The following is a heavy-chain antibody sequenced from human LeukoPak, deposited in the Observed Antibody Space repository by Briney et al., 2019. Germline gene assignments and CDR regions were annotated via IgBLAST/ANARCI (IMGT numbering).Heavy chain of an antibody. CDR2: IKQDGSKK. V-gene: IGHV3-7*04. J-gene: IGHJ4*02. Sequence: GSLRLSCVASGFPFSSNWMTWVRQAPGKGLGWVANIKQDGSKKSYVDSVKGRFAISRDNAKNSLYLQMNSLRAEDTAIYYCTRVGYIDEGIDYWGQGTLVTVSS. CDR3: TRVGYIDEGIDY. D-gene: IGHD5-24*01. CDR1: GFPFSSNW.